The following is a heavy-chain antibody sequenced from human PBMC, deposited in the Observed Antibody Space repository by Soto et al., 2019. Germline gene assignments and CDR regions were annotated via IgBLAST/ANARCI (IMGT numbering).Heavy chain of an antibody. V-gene: IGHV2-26*01. CDR1: GFSLSNARMG. CDR2: IFSNDEK. CDR3: ARYRIAARSFYYYYGMDV. D-gene: IGHD6-6*01. J-gene: IGHJ6*02. Sequence: SGPTLVNPTETLTLTCTVSGFSLSNARMGVSWIRQPPGKALEWLAHIFSNDEKSYSTSLKSRLTISKDTSKSQVVLTMTNMDPVDTATYYCARYRIAARSFYYYYGMDVWGQGTTVTVSS.